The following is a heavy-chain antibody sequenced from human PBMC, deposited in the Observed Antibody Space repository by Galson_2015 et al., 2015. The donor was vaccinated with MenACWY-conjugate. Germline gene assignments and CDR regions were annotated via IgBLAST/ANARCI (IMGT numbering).Heavy chain of an antibody. CDR3: AKDWGAYPPPLGDLPFDY. CDR2: ISGSGDST. J-gene: IGHJ4*02. CDR1: GFTFSSYA. D-gene: IGHD3-16*01. Sequence: SLRLSCAASGFTFSSYAMNWVRQAPGKGLEWVSAISGSGDSTYYADSVKGRFTISRDNSKNTLYLQMNSLRAEDTAVYYCAKDWGAYPPPLGDLPFDYWGQGTLVTVSS. V-gene: IGHV3-23*01.